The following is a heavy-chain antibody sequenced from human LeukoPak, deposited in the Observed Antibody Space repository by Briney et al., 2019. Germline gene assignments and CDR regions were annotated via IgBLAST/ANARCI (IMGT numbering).Heavy chain of an antibody. CDR3: ARDGGYGDGRYYFDY. J-gene: IGHJ4*02. V-gene: IGHV4-59*01. Sequence: SETLSLTCTVSGGSISSYYWSWIRQPPGKGLEWIGYIYYSGSTNYNPSLKSRVTISVDTSKNQFSLKLSSVTAADTAVYYCARDGGYGDGRYYFDYWGQGTLVTVPS. D-gene: IGHD4-17*01. CDR1: GGSISSYY. CDR2: IYYSGST.